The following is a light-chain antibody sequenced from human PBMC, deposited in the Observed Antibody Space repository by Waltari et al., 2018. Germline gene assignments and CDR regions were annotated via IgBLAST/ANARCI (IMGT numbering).Light chain of an antibody. CDR2: EVS. Sequence: QSALTQPPSASGSPGQSVTISCTGTSSDVGGYYYVSWYQQQSGKAPKLMIYEVSKRTSGVPDRFAGSKSGNTASLTVSGLQAEDEADYYCSSYAGSNNYVFGTGTKVTVL. CDR3: SSYAGSNNYV. V-gene: IGLV2-8*01. J-gene: IGLJ1*01. CDR1: SSDVGGYYY.